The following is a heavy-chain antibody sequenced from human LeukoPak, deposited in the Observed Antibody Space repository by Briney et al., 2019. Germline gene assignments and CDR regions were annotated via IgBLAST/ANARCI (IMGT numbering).Heavy chain of an antibody. CDR2: TRFDGSIK. Sequence: GGSLRLSCAVSGFIFSDYGFHWVRQAPGKGLEWVAVTRFDGSIKQYADSVKGRFTISRDDSKTTLYLQMNFLKSEDTAVYYCARWGGTRQYYFDYWGQGTLVTVSS. J-gene: IGHJ4*02. V-gene: IGHV3-33*01. D-gene: IGHD1-1*01. CDR3: ARWGGTRQYYFDY. CDR1: GFIFSDYG.